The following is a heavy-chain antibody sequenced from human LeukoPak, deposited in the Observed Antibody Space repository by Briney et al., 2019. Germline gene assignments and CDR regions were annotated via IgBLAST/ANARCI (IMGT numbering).Heavy chain of an antibody. CDR2: IYSGGST. J-gene: IGHJ4*02. CDR1: GFTVSSNY. V-gene: IGHV3-53*01. CDR3: ARGRAVAAAGKWNFFDY. D-gene: IGHD6-13*01. Sequence: GGSLRLSCAASGFTVSSNYMSWVRQAPGKGLEWVSVIYSGGSTYYADSVKGRFTISRDNSKNTLYLQMNSLRAEDTAVYYCARGRAVAAAGKWNFFDYWGQGTLVTVSS.